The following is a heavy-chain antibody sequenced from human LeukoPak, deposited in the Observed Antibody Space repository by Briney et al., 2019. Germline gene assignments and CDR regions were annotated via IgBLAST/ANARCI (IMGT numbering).Heavy chain of an antibody. V-gene: IGHV4-59*08. J-gene: IGHJ5*02. Sequence: SETLSLTCTVSGGSISSYYWSWIRQPPGKGLEGMGYIYYSGSTNYNPSLKSRVTISVDTSKNQFSLKLSSVTAADTAVYYCARHPYCSSTSCYIWFDPWGQGTLVTVSS. CDR1: GGSISSYY. D-gene: IGHD2-2*02. CDR3: ARHPYCSSTSCYIWFDP. CDR2: IYYSGST.